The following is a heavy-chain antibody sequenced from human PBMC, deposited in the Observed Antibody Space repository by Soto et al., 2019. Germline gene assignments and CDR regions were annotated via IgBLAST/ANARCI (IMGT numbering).Heavy chain of an antibody. D-gene: IGHD3-22*01. J-gene: IGHJ6*02. V-gene: IGHV3-33*01. Sequence: PGGSLRLSCAASGFTFSSYGMHWVRQAPGKGLEWVAVIWYDGSNKYYADSVKGRFTISRDNSKNTLYLQMNSLRAEDTAVYFCARDHDSSYKNGMDVWGQGPTVTVSS. CDR2: IWYDGSNK. CDR3: ARDHDSSYKNGMDV. CDR1: GFTFSSYG.